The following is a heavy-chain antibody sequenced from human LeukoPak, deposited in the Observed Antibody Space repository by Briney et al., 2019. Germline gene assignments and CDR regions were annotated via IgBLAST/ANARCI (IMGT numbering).Heavy chain of an antibody. Sequence: QPGRSLRLSCAASGFTFSSYGMHWVRQAPGKGLEWVAVISYDGSNKYYADSVKGRFTISRDNSKNTLYLQMTSLRAEDTAVYYCAKGDFVVVVAATPWYYGMDVWGQGTTVTVSS. CDR2: ISYDGSNK. CDR1: GFTFSSYG. V-gene: IGHV3-30*18. CDR3: AKGDFVVVVAATPWYYGMDV. J-gene: IGHJ6*02. D-gene: IGHD2-15*01.